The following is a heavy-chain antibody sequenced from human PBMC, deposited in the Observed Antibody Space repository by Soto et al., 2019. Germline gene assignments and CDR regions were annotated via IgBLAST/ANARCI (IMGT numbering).Heavy chain of an antibody. J-gene: IGHJ2*01. CDR3: TSAYCSSTSCYKANWYFDL. CDR1: GFTFGDYA. D-gene: IGHD2-2*02. CDR2: IRSKAYGGTT. V-gene: IGHV3-49*04. Sequence: PGGSLRLSCTASGFTFGDYAMSWVRQAPGKGLEWVGFIRSKAYGGTTEYAASVKGRFTISRDDSKSIAYLQMNSLKTEDTAVYYCTSAYCSSTSCYKANWYFDLWGRGTLVTVS.